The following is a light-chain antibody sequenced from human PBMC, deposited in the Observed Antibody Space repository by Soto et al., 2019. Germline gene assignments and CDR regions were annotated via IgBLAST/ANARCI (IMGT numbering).Light chain of an antibody. V-gene: IGKV3-11*01. Sequence: EIVLTQSPATLSLSPGERATLSCRASQSVSSYLAWYQHKPGQAPRLLIYDASNRATGIPARFSGSGSGTDFTLTISSLEPEAFAVYYCQQRSNWPRTFGGGTKVEIK. CDR3: QQRSNWPRT. CDR1: QSVSSY. J-gene: IGKJ4*01. CDR2: DAS.